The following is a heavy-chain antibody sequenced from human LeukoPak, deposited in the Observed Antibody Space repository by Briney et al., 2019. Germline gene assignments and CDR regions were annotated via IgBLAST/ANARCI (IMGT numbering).Heavy chain of an antibody. V-gene: IGHV3-23*01. CDR2: INGGGVNT. Sequence: GRSLRLSCAASGFTFSSYAMSWVRQAPGKGLEWVSTINGGGVNTHYADSVGGRFTISRDNSKNTLFLQMNSLRDEDTAVYYCAKDLYSNYGPADYWGQGNLVTVPS. J-gene: IGHJ4*02. CDR3: AKDLYSNYGPADY. CDR1: GFTFSSYA. D-gene: IGHD4-11*01.